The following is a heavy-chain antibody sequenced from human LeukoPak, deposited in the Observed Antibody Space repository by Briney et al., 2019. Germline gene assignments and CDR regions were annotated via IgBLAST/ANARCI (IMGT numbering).Heavy chain of an antibody. V-gene: IGHV3-74*01. CDR2: INSDGSST. J-gene: IGHJ4*02. CDR3: ARVDHSSGWLFEGAWYFDY. CDR1: GFTFSSYW. D-gene: IGHD6-19*01. Sequence: GGSLRLSCAASGFTFSSYWMHWVRQAPGKGLVWVSRINSDGSSTSSADSVKGRFTISKDNAKNTLYLQINSLRAEDTAVYYCARVDHSSGWLFEGAWYFDYWGQGTLVTVSS.